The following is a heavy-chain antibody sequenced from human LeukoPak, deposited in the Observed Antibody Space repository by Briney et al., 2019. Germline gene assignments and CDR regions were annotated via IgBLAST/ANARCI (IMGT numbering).Heavy chain of an antibody. J-gene: IGHJ3*02. CDR3: ARVVSGWYGPFDI. Sequence: SQTLSLTCALSGDSFSSNSAAWNWLRQSPSRGLEWLGRTYYRSKWYNDYAVSVKSRITINPDTSKNQFSLQLNSVTPEDTAVYYCARVVSGWYGPFDIWGQGTMVTVSS. CDR2: TYYRSKWYN. CDR1: GDSFSSNSAA. V-gene: IGHV6-1*01. D-gene: IGHD6-19*01.